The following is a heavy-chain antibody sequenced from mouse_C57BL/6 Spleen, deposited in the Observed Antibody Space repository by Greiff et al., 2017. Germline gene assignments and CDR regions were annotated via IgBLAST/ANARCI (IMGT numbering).Heavy chain of an antibody. CDR2: ILPGSGST. D-gene: IGHD1-1*01. CDR3: ARDTTVVASDYYAMDY. Sequence: VHLVESGDELMKPGASVKLSCKATGYTFTGYWIEWVKQRPGHGLEWIGEILPGSGSTNYNEKFKGKATFTADTSSNTAYMQLSSLTTEDSAIYYCARDTTVVASDYYAMDYWGQGTSVTVSS. J-gene: IGHJ4*01. V-gene: IGHV1-9*01. CDR1: GYTFTGYW.